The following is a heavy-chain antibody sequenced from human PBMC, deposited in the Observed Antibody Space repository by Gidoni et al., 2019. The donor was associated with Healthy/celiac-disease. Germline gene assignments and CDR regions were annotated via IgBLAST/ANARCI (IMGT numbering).Heavy chain of an antibody. CDR2: IWYDGSNK. CDR3: ARERLGSGWYYFDY. Sequence: QVQLVESGGGVVQPGRSMRLSCAASGFTFSSYGMHWVRQAQGKGLEWVEGIWYDGSNKYYADSGKGRVTMYRDNSKNTMYRQMNSLRAEDTAVYYCARERLGSGWYYFDYWGQGTLVTVSA. D-gene: IGHD6-19*01. CDR1: GFTFSSYG. J-gene: IGHJ4*02. V-gene: IGHV3-33*01.